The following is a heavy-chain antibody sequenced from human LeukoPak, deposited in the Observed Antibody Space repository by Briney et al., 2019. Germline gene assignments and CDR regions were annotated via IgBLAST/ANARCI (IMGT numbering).Heavy chain of an antibody. CDR2: LNPNSGGT. Sequence: ASVKVSCKASGYTFTGYYMHWVRQAPGQGLEWMGWLNPNSGGTNYAQKFQGRVTMTRDTSISTAYMELSRLRSDDTAVYYCARDIRTIAAAGSLFGGFDYWGQGTLVTVSS. V-gene: IGHV1-2*02. CDR3: ARDIRTIAAAGSLFGGFDY. D-gene: IGHD6-13*01. J-gene: IGHJ4*02. CDR1: GYTFTGYY.